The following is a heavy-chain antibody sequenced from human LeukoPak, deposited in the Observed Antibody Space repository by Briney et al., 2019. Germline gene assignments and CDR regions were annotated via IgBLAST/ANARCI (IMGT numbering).Heavy chain of an antibody. Sequence: SETLSLTCTVSGGSINNYYWSWIRQPAGKGLEWIGRIYTRGGTNYNPSLKSRVTMSVDTSKNQFSLKLGSVTAADTAVYYCARGRYCSADICSGGDAFDIWGQGTMVSVSS. CDR3: ARGRYCSADICSGGDAFDI. J-gene: IGHJ3*02. CDR1: GGSINNYY. V-gene: IGHV4-4*07. CDR2: IYTRGGT. D-gene: IGHD2-15*01.